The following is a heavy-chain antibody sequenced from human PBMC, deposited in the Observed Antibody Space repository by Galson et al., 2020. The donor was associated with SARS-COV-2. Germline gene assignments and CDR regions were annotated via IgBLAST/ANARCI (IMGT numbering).Heavy chain of an antibody. Sequence: GESLKISCAASGFTFSSHDMHWVRQLTGKGLEWVPGIGADGRTYYPDSLKGRFTISRDNARNSLHLQMNSLTAGDTAVYYCARDDDSSGMGAFDVWGRGTMVTVSS. CDR2: IGADGRT. J-gene: IGHJ3*01. D-gene: IGHD3-22*01. V-gene: IGHV3-13*04. CDR3: ARDDDSSGMGAFDV. CDR1: GFTFSSHD.